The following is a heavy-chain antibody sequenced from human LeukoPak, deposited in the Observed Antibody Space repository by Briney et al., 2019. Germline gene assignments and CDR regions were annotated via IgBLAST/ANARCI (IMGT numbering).Heavy chain of an antibody. V-gene: IGHV4-34*01. D-gene: IGHD3-10*01. Sequence: SETLSLTCAVYGGSFSGYYWSWIRQAPGKGLEWIGEINHRGSINYNPSLKSRVTISVDTSKNQFSLKLISVTAADTAVYYCARDLRYYYGSGALDYWGQGTLVTVSS. CDR1: GGSFSGYY. J-gene: IGHJ4*02. CDR2: INHRGSI. CDR3: ARDLRYYYGSGALDY.